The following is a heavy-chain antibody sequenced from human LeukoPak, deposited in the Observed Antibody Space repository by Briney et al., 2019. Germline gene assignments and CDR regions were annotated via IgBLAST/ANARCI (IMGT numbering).Heavy chain of an antibody. D-gene: IGHD4-17*01. Sequence: SVKVSCKASGGTFSSHAISWVRQAPGQGLEWMGGIIPIFGTANYAQKFQGRVTITADESTSTAYMELSSLRSEDTAVYYCARSAYGDYFFDYWGQGTLVTVSS. CDR2: IIPIFGTA. J-gene: IGHJ4*02. CDR3: ARSAYGDYFFDY. CDR1: GGTFSSHA. V-gene: IGHV1-69*13.